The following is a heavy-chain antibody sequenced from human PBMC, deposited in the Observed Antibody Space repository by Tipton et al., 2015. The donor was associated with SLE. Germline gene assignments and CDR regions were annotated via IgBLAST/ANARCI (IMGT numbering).Heavy chain of an antibody. Sequence: SLRLSYVASGFTFDDYGMHWVRQAPGKGLEWVSGNTWNGGTLGYADSVKGRFTISRDNAKNSLYLQMNSLRPEGMALYYCAKDTSVAVGAPGGMDVWGQGTTVTVSS. CDR1: GFTFDDYG. V-gene: IGHV3-9*03. CDR3: AKDTSVAVGAPGGMDV. CDR2: NTWNGGTL. J-gene: IGHJ6*02. D-gene: IGHD6-19*01.